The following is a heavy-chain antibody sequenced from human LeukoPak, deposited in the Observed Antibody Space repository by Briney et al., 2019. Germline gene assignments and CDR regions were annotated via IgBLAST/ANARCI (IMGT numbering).Heavy chain of an antibody. J-gene: IGHJ3*02. CDR3: ARTSIATRRANAFDI. CDR2: IYHSGST. CDR1: GGSISSGGYS. Sequence: SETLSLTCAVSGGSISSGGYSWSWIRQPPGKGLEWIGYIYHSGSTYYNPSLKSRVTISVDRSKNQFSLKLSSVTAADTAVYYCARTSIATRRANAFDIWGQGTMVTVSS. V-gene: IGHV4-30-2*01. D-gene: IGHD6-6*01.